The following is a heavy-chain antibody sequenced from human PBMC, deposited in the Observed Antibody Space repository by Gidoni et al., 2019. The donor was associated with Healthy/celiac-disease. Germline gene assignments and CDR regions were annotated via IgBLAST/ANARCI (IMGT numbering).Heavy chain of an antibody. J-gene: IGHJ4*02. CDR2: ISSSSSYI. V-gene: IGHV3-21*01. CDR3: ARQSSSWTRAYYYFDY. CDR1: GFTFSSHS. D-gene: IGHD6-13*01. Sequence: EVQLVESGGGLVKPGGSLRLSCAASGFTFSSHSMNWIRQAPGKGLEWGSSISSSSSYIYYADSVKGRFTISRDNAKNSLYLQMNSLRAEDTAVYYCARQSSSWTRAYYYFDYWGQGTLVTVSS.